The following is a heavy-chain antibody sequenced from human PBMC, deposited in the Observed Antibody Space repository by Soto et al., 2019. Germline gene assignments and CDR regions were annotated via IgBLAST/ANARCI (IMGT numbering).Heavy chain of an antibody. V-gene: IGHV5-10-1*01. J-gene: IGHJ6*02. CDR3: ASGFWSGYYWYYYYGMDV. D-gene: IGHD3-3*01. Sequence: GESLKISCKGSGYSFTSYWISWVRQMPGKGLEWMGRIDPSDSYTNYSPSFQGHVTISADKSVSTAYLQWSSLKASDTAMYYCASGFWSGYYWYYYYGMDVWGQGTTVTSP. CDR2: IDPSDSYT. CDR1: GYSFTSYW.